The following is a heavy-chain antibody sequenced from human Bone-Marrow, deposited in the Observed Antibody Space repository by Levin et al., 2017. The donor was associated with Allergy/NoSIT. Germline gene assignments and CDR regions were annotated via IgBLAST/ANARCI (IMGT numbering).Heavy chain of an antibody. CDR2: VSYDGTNK. CDR1: GFTFSEYG. J-gene: IGHJ4*02. Sequence: GESLKISCAASGFTFSEYGMHWVRQAPGKGLEWVAVVSYDGTNKYYGDFVKGRFIISRDNSKNTLWLQMNSLRPEDTAMYYCVKDAEDCGDDCNDLDFWGQGTLVTVSS. V-gene: IGHV3-30*18. D-gene: IGHD2-21*02. CDR3: VKDAEDCGDDCNDLDF.